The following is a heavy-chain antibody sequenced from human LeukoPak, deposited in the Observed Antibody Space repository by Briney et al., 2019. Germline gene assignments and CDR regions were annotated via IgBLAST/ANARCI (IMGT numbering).Heavy chain of an antibody. Sequence: GGSLRLSCAASGLPFMKYAMHWVRQAPGKGLEWVAFIRYDGSNKYYADSVKGRFTISRDNSKNTLYLQMNSLRAEDTAVYYCAKSKFVLMVYAGYYFDYWGQGALVTVSS. CDR3: AKSKFVLMVYAGYYFDY. J-gene: IGHJ4*02. D-gene: IGHD2-8*01. CDR2: IRYDGSNK. CDR1: GLPFMKYA. V-gene: IGHV3-30*02.